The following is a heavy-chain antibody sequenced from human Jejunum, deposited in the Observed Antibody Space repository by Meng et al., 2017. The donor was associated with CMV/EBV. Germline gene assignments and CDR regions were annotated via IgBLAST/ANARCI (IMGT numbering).Heavy chain of an antibody. D-gene: IGHD5-24*01. V-gene: IGHV7-4-1*02. CDR3: ARDSPLDGYSLLDY. CDR1: GYTFTSYA. J-gene: IGHJ4*02. CDR2: IDPNTGNP. Sequence: VRLVQSGSELKQPGASVKGSCRPSGYTFTSYAINWVRQAPGQGPDWMGWIDPNTGNPTYDQGFTGRFVFSLDTSVSTAYLQINSLRADDTAVYYCARDSPLDGYSLLDYWGQGTLVTVSS.